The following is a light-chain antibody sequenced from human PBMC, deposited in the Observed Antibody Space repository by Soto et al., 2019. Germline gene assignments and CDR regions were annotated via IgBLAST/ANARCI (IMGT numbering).Light chain of an antibody. CDR2: GAS. CDR1: QGISSE. J-gene: IGKJ2*01. V-gene: IGKV3-15*01. CDR3: HQGNNWPLT. Sequence: EIVMTQSPATLSLSPGERAALSCRASQGISSELAWYQQKPGQPPRLLIYGASTRATGVPARFTGSGSGSDFTLTIRGLQAEDLAVYYCHQGNNWPLTFCQGTRLEI.